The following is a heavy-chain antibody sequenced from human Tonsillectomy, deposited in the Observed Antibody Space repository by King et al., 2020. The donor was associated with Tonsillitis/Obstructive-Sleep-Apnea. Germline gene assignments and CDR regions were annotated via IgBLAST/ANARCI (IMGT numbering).Heavy chain of an antibody. Sequence: VQLQQWGAGLLKPSETLSLTCAVYGGSFSGYNWTWIRQPPGKGLEWIGEINHSGSTTYDPSLKSRVTISLDTSKNKFSLKLSSVTAADTAVYYCAGQNLWGYYFDYWGQGTPVTVSS. CDR2: INHSGST. CDR1: GGSFSGYN. CDR3: AGQNLWGYYFDY. J-gene: IGHJ4*02. D-gene: IGHD7-27*01. V-gene: IGHV4-34*01.